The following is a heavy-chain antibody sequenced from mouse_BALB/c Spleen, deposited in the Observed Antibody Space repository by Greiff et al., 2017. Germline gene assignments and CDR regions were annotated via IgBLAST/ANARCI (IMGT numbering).Heavy chain of an antibody. CDR2: ISYDGSN. D-gene: IGHD2-12*01. V-gene: IGHV3-6*02. Sequence: EVKLQESGPGLVKPSQSLSLTCSVTGYSITSGYYWNWIRQFPGNKLEWMGYISYDGSNNYNPSLKNRISITRDTSKNQFFLKLNSVTTEDTATYYCARESRYDGYAMDYWGQGTSVTVSS. J-gene: IGHJ4*01. CDR1: GYSITSGYY. CDR3: ARESRYDGYAMDY.